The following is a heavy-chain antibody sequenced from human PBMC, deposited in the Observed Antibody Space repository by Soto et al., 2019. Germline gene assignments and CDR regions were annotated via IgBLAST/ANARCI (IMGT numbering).Heavy chain of an antibody. Sequence: QLQLQESGSGLVKPSQTLSLTCAVSGASISSVGYSGSWIRQPPGKALAGIGYISHTGSTYYNPSLKRRVTISVDRSKNQFSLKLSSVTAADTAVYYCARGGGFLGYWGQGTLVTVSS. CDR3: ARGGGFLGY. CDR1: GASISSVGYS. V-gene: IGHV4-30-2*01. CDR2: ISHTGST. D-gene: IGHD3-10*01. J-gene: IGHJ4*02.